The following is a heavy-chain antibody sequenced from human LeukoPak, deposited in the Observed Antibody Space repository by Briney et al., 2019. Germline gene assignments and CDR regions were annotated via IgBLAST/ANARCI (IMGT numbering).Heavy chain of an antibody. CDR2: IWYDGSNK. D-gene: IGHD3-22*01. V-gene: IGHV3-33*06. Sequence: GGSLRLSCAASGFTFSSYGMHWVRQAPGKGLEWVAVIWYDGSNKYYADSVKGRFTISRDNSKNTLYLQMNSLRAEDTAVYYCAKVHAVDSRGYFDYWGQGTLVTVSS. CDR1: GFTFSSYG. CDR3: AKVHAVDSRGYFDY. J-gene: IGHJ4*02.